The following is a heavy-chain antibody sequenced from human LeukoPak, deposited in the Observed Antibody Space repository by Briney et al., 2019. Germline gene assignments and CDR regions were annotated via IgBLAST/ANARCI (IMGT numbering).Heavy chain of an antibody. J-gene: IGHJ4*02. CDR2: IKEDGSEK. CDR1: GFIFSGAW. CDR3: ARDRSGFYSVDY. Sequence: GGSLRLSCAASGFIFSGAWMSWVRQAPGKGLEWVANIKEDGSEKHYVDSVNGRFTISRDNAKNSVYLQMNSLRAEDTAVYYCARDRSGFYSVDYWGQGTLVTVSS. D-gene: IGHD5-12*01. V-gene: IGHV3-7*01.